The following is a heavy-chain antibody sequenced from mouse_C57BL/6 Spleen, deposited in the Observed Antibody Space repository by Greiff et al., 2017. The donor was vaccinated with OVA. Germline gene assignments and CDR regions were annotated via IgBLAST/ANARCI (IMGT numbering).Heavy chain of an antibody. D-gene: IGHD1-1*01. Sequence: VQLQQPGAELVKPGASVKLSCKASGYTFTSYWMHWVKQRPGRGLEWIGRIDPNSGGTKYHEKFKSKATLTVDKPSSTAYMQLSSLTSEDSSVDNCARSSSQYYYAMDYWGQGTSVTVSS. CDR3: ARSSSQYYYAMDY. CDR1: GYTFTSYW. J-gene: IGHJ4*01. CDR2: IDPNSGGT. V-gene: IGHV1-72*01.